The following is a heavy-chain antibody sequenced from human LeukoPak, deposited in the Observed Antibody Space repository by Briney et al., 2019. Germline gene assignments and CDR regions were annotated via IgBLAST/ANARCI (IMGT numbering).Heavy chain of an antibody. D-gene: IGHD2-8*01. CDR3: ARAPLTNEDY. Sequence: PGGSLRLSXAASGFTFSSYSMNWVRQAPGKGLEWVSSISSSSSYIYYADSVKGRFTISRDNAKNSLYLQMNSLRAEDTAVYYCARAPLTNEDYWGQGTLVTVSS. V-gene: IGHV3-21*01. CDR2: ISSSSSYI. CDR1: GFTFSSYS. J-gene: IGHJ4*02.